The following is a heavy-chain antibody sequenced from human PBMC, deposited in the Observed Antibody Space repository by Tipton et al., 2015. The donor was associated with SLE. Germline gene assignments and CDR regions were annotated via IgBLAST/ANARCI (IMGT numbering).Heavy chain of an antibody. Sequence: TLSLTCTVSGGSISSYYWSWIRQPPGKGLELIGNIYTSGSTNINPSLKSRVTISADPSKNQFSLRLSSVTAADTAVYYCARVDGDYGDAFDIWGQGTLVTVSS. V-gene: IGHV4-4*08. CDR2: IYTSGST. D-gene: IGHD4-17*01. CDR1: GGSISSYY. J-gene: IGHJ3*02. CDR3: ARVDGDYGDAFDI.